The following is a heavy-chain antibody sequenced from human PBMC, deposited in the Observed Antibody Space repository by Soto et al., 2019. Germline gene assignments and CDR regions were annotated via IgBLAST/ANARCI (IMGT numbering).Heavy chain of an antibody. D-gene: IGHD3-22*01. CDR2: INSDGSST. V-gene: IGHV3-74*01. CDR3: ARWPYYYDSSGYYYFDY. CDR1: GFTFSSYW. J-gene: IGHJ4*02. Sequence: GGSLRLSCAASGFTFSSYWMHWVRQAPGKGLVWVSRINSDGSSTSYADSVKGRFTISRDNAKNTLYLQMNSLRAEDTAVYCCARWPYYYDSSGYYYFDYWGQGTLVTVSS.